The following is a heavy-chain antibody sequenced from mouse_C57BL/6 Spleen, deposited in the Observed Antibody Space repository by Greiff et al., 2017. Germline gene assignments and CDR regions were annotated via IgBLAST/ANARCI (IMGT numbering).Heavy chain of an antibody. CDR3: ASSMTTVVVDY. CDR1: GYTFTSYW. V-gene: IGHV1-55*01. D-gene: IGHD1-1*01. J-gene: IGHJ2*01. Sequence: QVQLQQPGAELVKPGASVKMSCKASGYTFTSYWITWVKQRPGQGLEWIGDIYPGSGSTNYNEKFKSKATLTVDTSSSTAYMQLSSLTSEDSADYCCASSMTTVVVDYWGQGTTVTVSS. CDR2: IYPGSGST.